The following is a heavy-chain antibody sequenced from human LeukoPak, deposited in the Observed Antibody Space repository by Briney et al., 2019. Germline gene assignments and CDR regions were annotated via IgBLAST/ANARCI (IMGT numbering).Heavy chain of an antibody. V-gene: IGHV3-23*01. CDR3: AKSVGRGLSGAFDI. CDR2: VSRDGGRE. J-gene: IGHJ3*02. CDR1: GFTFTSHA. Sequence: GGSLRLSCAASGFTFTSHAMTWVRRAPGKGLEWVSVVSRDGGREYYTDSVKGRFTISRDNSKSTVYLQMESLRADDTAAYYCAKSVGRGLSGAFDIWGQGTVVAVSS. D-gene: IGHD3-16*01.